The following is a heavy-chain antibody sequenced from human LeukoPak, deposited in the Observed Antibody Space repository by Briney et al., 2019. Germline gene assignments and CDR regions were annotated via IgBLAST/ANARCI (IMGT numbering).Heavy chain of an antibody. CDR3: ARSDANYCSSTSCQWSYYMDV. Sequence: ASVKVSCKASGYTFTGYYIHWVRQAPGQGLEWMGWINPNSGGTNYAQKFQGRVTMTRDTSISTAYMELSRLRSDDTAVYYCARSDANYCSSTSCQWSYYMDVWGKGTTVTVSS. CDR2: INPNSGGT. CDR1: GYTFTGYY. D-gene: IGHD2-2*01. V-gene: IGHV1-2*02. J-gene: IGHJ6*03.